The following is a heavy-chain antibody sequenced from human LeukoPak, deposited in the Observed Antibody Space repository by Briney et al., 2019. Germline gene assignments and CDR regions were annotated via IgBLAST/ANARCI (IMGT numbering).Heavy chain of an antibody. V-gene: IGHV1-69-2*01. CDR2: VDPQNGET. J-gene: IGHJ4*02. CDR3: ATDDYGDYWARF. Sequence: GATVKISCKASGYIFTDYYMYWVQQAPGKGLEWMGRVDPQNGETVYAENFQGRVTMTADTSTDTAYMELTSLRSEDTAVYYCATDDYGDYWARFWGQGSLVTVSS. CDR1: GYIFTDYY. D-gene: IGHD4-17*01.